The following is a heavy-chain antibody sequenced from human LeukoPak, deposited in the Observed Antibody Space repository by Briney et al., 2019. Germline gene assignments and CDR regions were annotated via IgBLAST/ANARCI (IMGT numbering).Heavy chain of an antibody. CDR2: IIPIFGTA. V-gene: IGHV1-69*13. J-gene: IGHJ4*02. CDR1: GGTFSSYA. Sequence: SVKVSCKASGGTFSSYAISWVRQAPGQGLEWMGGIIPIFGTANYAQKFQGRVTITADESTSTAYMELSSLRSEDMAVYYCARGSPRYGDFPCYFDYWGQGTLVTVSS. CDR3: ARGSPRYGDFPCYFDY. D-gene: IGHD4-17*01.